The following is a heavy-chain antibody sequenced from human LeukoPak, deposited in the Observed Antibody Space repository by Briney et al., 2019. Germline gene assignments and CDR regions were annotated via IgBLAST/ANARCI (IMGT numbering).Heavy chain of an antibody. CDR3: ARDSHYDSSGYYSFWFDP. J-gene: IGHJ5*02. CDR2: IYYSGST. D-gene: IGHD3-22*01. CDR1: GGSISSGGYY. V-gene: IGHV4-31*03. Sequence: SETLSLTCTVSGGSISSGGYYWSWIRQHPGKGLEWIGYIYYSGSTYYNPSLKSRVTISVDTSKNQFSLKLSSVTAADTAVYYCARDSHYDSSGYYSFWFDPWGQGTLVTVSS.